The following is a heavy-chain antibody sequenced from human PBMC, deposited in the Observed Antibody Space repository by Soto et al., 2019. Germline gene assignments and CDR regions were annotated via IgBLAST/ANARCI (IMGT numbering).Heavy chain of an antibody. Sequence: ASVKVSCKASGYAFTSYGISWVRQAPGQGLEWMGWISAYNGNTNYAQKLQGRVTMTTDTSTSTAYMELRSLRSDDTAVYYCARDKDGYGDFDYWGQGTLVTVSS. CDR2: ISAYNGNT. CDR3: ARDKDGYGDFDY. J-gene: IGHJ4*02. V-gene: IGHV1-18*01. CDR1: GYAFTSYG. D-gene: IGHD4-17*01.